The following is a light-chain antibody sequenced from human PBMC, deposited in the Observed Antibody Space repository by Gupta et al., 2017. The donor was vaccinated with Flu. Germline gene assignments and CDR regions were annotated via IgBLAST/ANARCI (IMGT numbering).Light chain of an antibody. CDR1: NSDFGRSHS. V-gene: IGLV2-14*03. CDR2: DVS. Sequence: SALTQPASASGSLGQSITISSSGSNSDFGRSHSVSWSQQHPGTAPKLLMFDVSRRPSGVPGRFSGSKSGNTASLTISGLQADDETDYYCSSYTSISTFYVFGTGTRVTVL. J-gene: IGLJ1*01. CDR3: SSYTSISTFYV.